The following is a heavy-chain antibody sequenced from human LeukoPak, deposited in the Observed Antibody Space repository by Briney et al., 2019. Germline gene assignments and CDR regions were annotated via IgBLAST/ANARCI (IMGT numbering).Heavy chain of an antibody. J-gene: IGHJ5*02. D-gene: IGHD6-13*01. V-gene: IGHV4-59*08. CDR2: IYYTGIT. Sequence: PSETLSLTCSVSGGSISSYYWSWIRQSPGKGLEWIGYIYYTGITNYNPSLKSQVTISVDTSKNQFSLKLSSVTAADTAVYYCARLSAAGTGWFDPWGQGTLVTVSS. CDR1: GGSISSYY. CDR3: ARLSAAGTGWFDP.